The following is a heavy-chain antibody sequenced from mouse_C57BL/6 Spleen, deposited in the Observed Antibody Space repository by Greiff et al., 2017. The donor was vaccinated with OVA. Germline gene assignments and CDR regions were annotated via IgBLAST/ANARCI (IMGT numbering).Heavy chain of an antibody. J-gene: IGHJ1*03. D-gene: IGHD1-1*01. CDR3: ARRYYYGSSYWYFDV. CDR2: INPNYGTT. CDR1: GYSFTDYN. Sequence: VQLQQSGPELVKPGASVKISCKASGYSFTDYNLNWVKQSTGKSLEWIGVINPNYGTTSYNQKFKGKATLTVDQSSSTAYMQLNSLTSEDSAVYYCARRYYYGSSYWYFDVWGTGTTVTVSS. V-gene: IGHV1-39*01.